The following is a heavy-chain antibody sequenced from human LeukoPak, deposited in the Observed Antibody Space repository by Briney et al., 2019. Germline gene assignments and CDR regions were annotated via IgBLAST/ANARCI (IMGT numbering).Heavy chain of an antibody. Sequence: GGSLRLSCAASGFTFSSYGMHWVRQAPGKGLEWVAVIWYDGSNKYYADSVKGRFTISRDNSKNTLYLQMNSLRAEDTAVYYCAKDARLYGDYVPYFDYWGQGTLVTVPS. J-gene: IGHJ4*02. CDR1: GFTFSSYG. D-gene: IGHD4-17*01. CDR3: AKDARLYGDYVPYFDY. CDR2: IWYDGSNK. V-gene: IGHV3-33*06.